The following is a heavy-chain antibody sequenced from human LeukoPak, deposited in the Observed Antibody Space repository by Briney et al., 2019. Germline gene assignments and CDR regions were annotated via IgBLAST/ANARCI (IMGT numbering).Heavy chain of an antibody. D-gene: IGHD6-19*01. Sequence: PGGSLRLSCTAYGFTLSNYWMSWVRQAPGKGLEWVANINQGESEKYYVDSVKGRFAISRDNAKNSLYLQMNSLRDEDTAVYYCARYGNGAWLAHYSFEIWGQGTMVTVSS. J-gene: IGHJ3*02. CDR3: ARYGNGAWLAHYSFEI. CDR1: GFTLSNYW. CDR2: INQGESEK. V-gene: IGHV3-7*01.